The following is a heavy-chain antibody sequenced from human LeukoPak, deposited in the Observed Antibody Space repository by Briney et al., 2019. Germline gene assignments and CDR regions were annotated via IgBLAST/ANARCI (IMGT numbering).Heavy chain of an antibody. CDR2: IYTSGST. CDR3: ARESRYISSWYTDY. CDR1: GGSISSYY. V-gene: IGHV4-4*07. D-gene: IGHD6-13*01. Sequence: PSETLSLTCTVSGGSISSYYWSWIRRPAGKGLEWIGRIYTSGSTNYNPSLKSRATMSVDTSKNQFSLKLSSVTAADTAVYYCARESRYISSWYTDYWGQGTLVTVSS. J-gene: IGHJ4*02.